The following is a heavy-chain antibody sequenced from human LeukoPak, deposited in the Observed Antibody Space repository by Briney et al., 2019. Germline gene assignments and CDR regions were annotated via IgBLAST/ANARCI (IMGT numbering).Heavy chain of an antibody. D-gene: IGHD2-15*01. CDR2: IWYDGSNK. CDR3: ARDWGYCSGGSCNYFDY. Sequence: PGGSLRLSCAASGSTFSSYGMHWVRQAPGKGLEWVAVIWYDGSNKYYADSVKGRFTISRDNSKNTLYLQMNSLRAEDTAVYYCARDWGYCSGGSCNYFDYWGQGTLVTVSS. J-gene: IGHJ4*02. V-gene: IGHV3-33*01. CDR1: GSTFSSYG.